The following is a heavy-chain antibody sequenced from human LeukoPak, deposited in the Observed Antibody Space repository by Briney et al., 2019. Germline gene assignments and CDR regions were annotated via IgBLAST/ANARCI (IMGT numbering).Heavy chain of an antibody. J-gene: IGHJ4*02. CDR2: ISDRGGST. CDR3: AKRGVVIRAVLVVGFHKEAYYFDS. CDR1: GITLSNYG. V-gene: IGHV3-23*01. D-gene: IGHD2-15*01. Sequence: GGSLRLSCLVSGITLSNYGMSWVRQAPGKGLEWVAGISDRGGSTNYADSVKGRLTISRDNPKNTLYLQMNSLRSEDTAVYFCAKRGVVIRAVLVVGFHKEAYYFDSWGQGALVTVSS.